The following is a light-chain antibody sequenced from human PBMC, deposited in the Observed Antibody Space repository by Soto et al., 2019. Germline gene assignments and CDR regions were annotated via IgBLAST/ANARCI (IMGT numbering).Light chain of an antibody. CDR1: QGIRND. J-gene: IGKJ1*01. Sequence: AIQLTQSPSSLSASVGDRVIITCRASQGIRNDVSWYQQKPGKAPKFLIFAASSLQSGVPSRFSGSGSGTDFTLTITNLQPEDFATYYCLQDYNYPWTFGPGTKVEIE. CDR3: LQDYNYPWT. V-gene: IGKV1-6*01. CDR2: AAS.